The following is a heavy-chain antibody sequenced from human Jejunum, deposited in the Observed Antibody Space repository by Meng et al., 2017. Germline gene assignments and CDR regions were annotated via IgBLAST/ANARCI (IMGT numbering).Heavy chain of an antibody. CDR3: TTFLGFEYRVAF. V-gene: IGHV3-15*01. CDR1: GSTFSSAW. D-gene: IGHD2-2*01. J-gene: IGHJ4*02. Sequence: GESLKISCAASGSTFSSAWMTWVRQAPGKGLEWVGHIKSKTDGGTTDYAAPVKGRFTISRDDSKNTLFLQMNSLKTEDTGVYYCTTFLGFEYRVAFWGQGTLVTVS. CDR2: IKSKTDGGTT.